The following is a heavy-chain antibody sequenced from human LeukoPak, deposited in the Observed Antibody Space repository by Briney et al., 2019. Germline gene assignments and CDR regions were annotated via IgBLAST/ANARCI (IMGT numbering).Heavy chain of an antibody. CDR3: ASDKLIAAAGYYFDY. V-gene: IGHV1-2*02. Sequence: GASVKVSCKASGYTFTGYYMHWVRQAPGQGLEWMGWINPNSGGTNYAQKFQGRVTMTRDTSISTAYMELSRLRSDDTAVYYCASDKLIAAAGYYFDYWGQGTLVTVSS. CDR1: GYTFTGYY. J-gene: IGHJ4*02. CDR2: INPNSGGT. D-gene: IGHD6-13*01.